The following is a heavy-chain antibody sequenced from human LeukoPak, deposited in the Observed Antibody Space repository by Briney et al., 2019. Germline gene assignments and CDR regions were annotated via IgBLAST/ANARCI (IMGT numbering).Heavy chain of an antibody. J-gene: IGHJ4*02. D-gene: IGHD6-13*01. CDR2: INPNSGGT. CDR1: GYTFTGYY. CDR3: ARTSSDASSIAADY. Sequence: ASVKVSCKASGYTFTGYYMHWVRQAPGQGLEWMGWINPNSGGTNYAQKFQGRVTMTRDTSISTAYMELSRLRSDDTAVYYCARTSSDASSIAADYWGQGTLVTVSS. V-gene: IGHV1-2*02.